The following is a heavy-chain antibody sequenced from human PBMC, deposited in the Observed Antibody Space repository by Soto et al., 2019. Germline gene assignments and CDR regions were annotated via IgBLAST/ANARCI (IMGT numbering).Heavy chain of an antibody. Sequence: QVQLVQSGAEVKKPGSSVKVSCKASGGTFSSYAISWVRQAPGQGLEWMGGIIPIFGTANYAQKFQGRVTITEDESTSTAYMELSSLRSEDTAVYYCARSTGYCTNGVCYYYYGMDVWGQGTTVTVSS. CDR3: ARSTGYCTNGVCYYYYGMDV. V-gene: IGHV1-69*01. CDR2: IIPIFGTA. CDR1: GGTFSSYA. J-gene: IGHJ6*02. D-gene: IGHD2-8*01.